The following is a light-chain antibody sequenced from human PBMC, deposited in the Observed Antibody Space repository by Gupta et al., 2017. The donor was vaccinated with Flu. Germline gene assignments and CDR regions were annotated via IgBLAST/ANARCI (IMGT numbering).Light chain of an antibody. CDR1: SSDVGGYNY. CDR2: EVS. J-gene: IGLJ3*02. CDR3: SSYTSSSNHV. V-gene: IGLV2-14*01. Sequence: SALTQPASVSGSPGQSITISCTGTSSDVGGYNYVSWYQQHPAKAPKLMIYEVSKRPAGVANSFSGSKSGNTASLTISGRQEEDEADYYCSSYTSSSNHVFGGGTKLTVL.